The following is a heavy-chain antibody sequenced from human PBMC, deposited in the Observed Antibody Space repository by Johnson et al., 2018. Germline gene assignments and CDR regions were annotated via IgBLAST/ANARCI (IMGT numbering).Heavy chain of an antibody. D-gene: IGHD3-10*01. CDR3: ARHSGSGYYYYMDV. CDR2: ISKDGSDK. CDR1: GFTFSNHA. J-gene: IGHJ6*03. V-gene: IGHV3-30-3*01. Sequence: QVQLVESGGGVVQPGRSLRLSCATSGFTFSNHAMHWVRQAPGKGLEWLGVISKDGSDKYYVDSVKGRFTISRDNSKNTLYLQMNRLRTEDTAMYYCARHSGSGYYYYMDVWGKGTTVTVSS.